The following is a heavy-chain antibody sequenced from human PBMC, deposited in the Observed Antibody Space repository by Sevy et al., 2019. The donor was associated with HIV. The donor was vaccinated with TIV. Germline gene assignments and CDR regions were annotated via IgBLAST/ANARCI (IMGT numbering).Heavy chain of an antibody. V-gene: IGHV3-21*01. Sequence: GGSLRLSCAASGFTFSSYTMNWVRQAPGKGLEWVSSIISSSNSIYYADSVKGRFTISRDNAKNSLYLQMNSLRAEDTAVYYCARDKVEVVPVDYCYGMDVWGQGTTVTVST. CDR1: GFTFSSYT. J-gene: IGHJ6*01. CDR2: IISSSNSI. D-gene: IGHD2-2*01. CDR3: ARDKVEVVPVDYCYGMDV.